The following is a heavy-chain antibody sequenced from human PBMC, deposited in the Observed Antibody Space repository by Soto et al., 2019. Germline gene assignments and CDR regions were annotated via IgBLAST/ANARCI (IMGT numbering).Heavy chain of an antibody. Sequence: EVQLVESGGGLVQPGGSLRLSCAASGFTVSSNYMSWVRQAPGKGLEWVSVIYSGGSTYYADSVKGRFTISRDNSKNTLYLQMNSLRAEDTAVYYCASVSIEARSYYFDYWGQGTLVTVSS. V-gene: IGHV3-66*01. J-gene: IGHJ4*02. D-gene: IGHD6-6*01. CDR1: GFTVSSNY. CDR3: ASVSIEARSYYFDY. CDR2: IYSGGST.